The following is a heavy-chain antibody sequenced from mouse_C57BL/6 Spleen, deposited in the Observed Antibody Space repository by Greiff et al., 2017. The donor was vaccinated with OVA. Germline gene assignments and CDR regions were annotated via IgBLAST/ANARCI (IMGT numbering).Heavy chain of an antibody. Sequence: EVKVEESGGGLVKPGGSLKLSCAASGFTFSDYGMHWVRQAPEKGLEWVAYISSGSSTIYYADTVKGRFTISRDNAKNTLFLQMTSLRSEDTAMYYCARPGEGYYAMDYWGQGTSVTVSS. CDR1: GFTFSDYG. J-gene: IGHJ4*01. CDR3: ARPGEGYYAMDY. CDR2: ISSGSSTI. V-gene: IGHV5-17*01.